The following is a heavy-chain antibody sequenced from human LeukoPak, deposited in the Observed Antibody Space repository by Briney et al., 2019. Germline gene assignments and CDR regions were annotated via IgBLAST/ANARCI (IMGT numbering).Heavy chain of an antibody. CDR1: GFTFSSSS. V-gene: IGHV3-74*01. CDR2: INSDGSST. Sequence: GGSLRLSCAASGFTFSSSSMNWVRQAPGKGLVWVSRINSDGSSTSYADSVKGRFTISRDNAKNTLYLQMNSLRAEDTAVYYCARGVAVAENWGQGTLVTVSS. CDR3: ARGVAVAEN. D-gene: IGHD6-19*01. J-gene: IGHJ4*02.